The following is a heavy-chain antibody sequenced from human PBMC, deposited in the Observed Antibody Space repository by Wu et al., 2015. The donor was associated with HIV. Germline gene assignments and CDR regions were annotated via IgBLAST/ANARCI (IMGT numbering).Heavy chain of an antibody. CDR3: ARVQFDPKYYTYFDL. Sequence: LVQSGPEAKRPGASVKVSCKASYILTSYPIAWVRQAPGQRLEWMGWMNPRNGYIKPAQKFQDRISMSTTNSAHTAYMELRSLTSDDTAMYFCARVQFDPKYYTYFDLWGQGTLVTVSS. V-gene: IGHV1-18*01. D-gene: IGHD3-10*01. CDR1: YILTSYP. CDR2: MNPRNGYI. J-gene: IGHJ2*01.